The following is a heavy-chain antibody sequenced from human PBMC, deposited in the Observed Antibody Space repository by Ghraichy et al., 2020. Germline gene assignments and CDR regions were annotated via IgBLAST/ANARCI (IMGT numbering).Heavy chain of an antibody. V-gene: IGHV4-61*01. CDR1: GGSVSSGSYY. J-gene: IGHJ5*02. Sequence: SETLSLTCTVSGGSVSSGSYYWSWIRQPPGKGLEWIGYIYYSGSTNYNPSLKSRVTISVDTSKNQFSLKLSSVTAADTAVYYCARGINKWNYFWFDPWGQGTLVTVSS. CDR2: IYYSGST. D-gene: IGHD1-7*01. CDR3: ARGINKWNYFWFDP.